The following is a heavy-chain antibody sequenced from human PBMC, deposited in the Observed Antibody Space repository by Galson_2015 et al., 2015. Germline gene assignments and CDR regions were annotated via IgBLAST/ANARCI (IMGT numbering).Heavy chain of an antibody. D-gene: IGHD5-18*01. V-gene: IGHV4-39*01. J-gene: IGHJ4*02. CDR2: IYSSGST. Sequence: LSLTCTVSGGSISSSSYYWGWIRQPPGKGLEWIASIYSSGSTYYNPSLKSRVTISVDTSKNQFSLRLTSVTAADTTVFYCARHSNTYGYVDYWSQGSLVTVSS. CDR1: GGSISSSSYY. CDR3: ARHSNTYGYVDY.